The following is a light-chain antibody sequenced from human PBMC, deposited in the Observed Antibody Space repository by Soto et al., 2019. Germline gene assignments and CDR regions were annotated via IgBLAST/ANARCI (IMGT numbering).Light chain of an antibody. J-gene: IGKJ2*01. CDR2: GAS. Sequence: EIVLTQSPGTLSLSPGERATLSCRASQSVSSSYLAWYQQKPGQAPRLLIYGASSRATGIPDRFSGSGSGTDFTLTLSRLEAEAFAVYYCQQYGSSPPYTFGQGTKLEIK. CDR1: QSVSSSY. V-gene: IGKV3-20*01. CDR3: QQYGSSPPYT.